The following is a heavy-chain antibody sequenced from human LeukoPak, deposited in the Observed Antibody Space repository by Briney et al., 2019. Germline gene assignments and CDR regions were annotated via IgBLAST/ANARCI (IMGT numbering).Heavy chain of an antibody. CDR2: IYYSGST. CDR3: FRMNGSPTSCPFDP. D-gene: IGHD2-2*01. V-gene: IGHV4-59*01. J-gene: IGHJ5*02. CDR1: GGSISSYY. Sequence: PSETLSLTCTVSGGSISSYYWSWIRQPPGKGLEWIANIYYSGSTNYNPSLKSRVTISVDTYKMQFYMKLSSVTAADTAVYSCFRMNGSPTSCPFDPWGQGTLVTVSS.